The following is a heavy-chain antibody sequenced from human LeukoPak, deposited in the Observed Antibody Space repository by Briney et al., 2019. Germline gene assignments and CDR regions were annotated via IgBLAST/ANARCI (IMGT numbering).Heavy chain of an antibody. Sequence: GGSLRLSCVASGFTFSDYYMSWIRQAPGKGLEWVSYISSSGSTIYYADSVKGRFTISRDNAKNSLYLQMNSLRAEDTAVYYCARRETYYSDSGGYSIDGFDIRGQGTIVTVSS. V-gene: IGHV3-11*01. J-gene: IGHJ3*02. D-gene: IGHD3-22*01. CDR2: ISSSGSTI. CDR1: GFTFSDYY. CDR3: ARRETYYSDSGGYSIDGFDI.